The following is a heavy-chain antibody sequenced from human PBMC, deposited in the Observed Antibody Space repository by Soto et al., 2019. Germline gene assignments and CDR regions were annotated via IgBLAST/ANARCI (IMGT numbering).Heavy chain of an antibody. CDR3: ARVRYSSSWYGYYYYGMDV. Sequence: ASVKVSCKASGYTFTSYGISWVRQAPGQGLDWMGWISAYNGNTNYAQKLQGRVTMTTDTSTSTAYMELRSLRSDDTAVYYCARVRYSSSWYGYYYYGMDVWGQGTTVTVSS. D-gene: IGHD6-13*01. CDR1: GYTFTSYG. CDR2: ISAYNGNT. J-gene: IGHJ6*02. V-gene: IGHV1-18*01.